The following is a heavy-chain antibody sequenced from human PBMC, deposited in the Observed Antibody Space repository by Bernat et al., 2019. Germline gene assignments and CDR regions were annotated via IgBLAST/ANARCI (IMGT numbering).Heavy chain of an antibody. CDR3: ARAADDILTGYYTR. J-gene: IGHJ4*02. CDR1: GFTVSSNY. CDR2: IYSGGST. Sequence: EVQLVESGGGSVQPGGSLRLSCAASGFTVSSNYMSWVRQAPGKGLEWVSVIYSGGSTYYADSVKGRFTISRDNSKNTLYLQMNSLRAEDTAVYYCARAADDILTGYYTRWGQGTLVTVSS. D-gene: IGHD3-9*01. V-gene: IGHV3-66*01.